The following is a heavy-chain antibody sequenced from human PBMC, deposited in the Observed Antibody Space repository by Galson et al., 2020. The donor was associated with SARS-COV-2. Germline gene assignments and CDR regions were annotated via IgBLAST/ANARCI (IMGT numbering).Heavy chain of an antibody. CDR1: GFTVNDNY. CDR2: IYSGGST. J-gene: IGHJ6*02. V-gene: IGHV3-66*01. CDR3: ARDGRADWNYYLGMDD. Sequence: GESLKISCAAPGFTVNDNYMCWVRQAPGKGLEWVSGIYSGGSTYYAHSAKGRFTISRDNTKNTLHLQMNSLRAEDTAVYYCARDGRADWNYYLGMDDGGQGTTVTVSS. D-gene: IGHD2-21*01.